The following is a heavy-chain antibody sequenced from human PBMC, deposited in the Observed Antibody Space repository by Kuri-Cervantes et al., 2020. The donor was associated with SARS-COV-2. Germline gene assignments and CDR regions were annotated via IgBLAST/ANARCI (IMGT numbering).Heavy chain of an antibody. J-gene: IGHJ6*03. Sequence: SETLSLTCTVSGCPISSYYWSWIRQPPGKGLEWIGYIYYSGSTNYNPSLKSRVTISVDTSKNQFSLKLSSVTAADTAVYYCARGGYDFWSDPQDQQYYMDVWGKGTTVTVSS. CDR3: ARGGYDFWSDPQDQQYYMDV. CDR2: IYYSGST. V-gene: IGHV4-59*12. CDR1: GCPISSYY. D-gene: IGHD3-3*01.